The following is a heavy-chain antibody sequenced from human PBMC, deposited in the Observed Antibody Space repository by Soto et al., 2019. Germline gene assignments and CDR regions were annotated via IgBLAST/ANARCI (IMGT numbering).Heavy chain of an antibody. D-gene: IGHD3-10*01. J-gene: IGHJ4*03. CDR3: AKRHYYGSGSFALAT. Sequence: GGSLRLSCAGSGFTFSSNTMSWVRQAPGKGLEWVSSVSGDGYASDYADSVKGRFTVSRHNSKNTLYLQMNSLRAEDTAVYYCAKRHYYGSGSFALATWGQGTLVTVSS. CDR1: GFTFSSNT. CDR2: VSGDGYAS. V-gene: IGHV3-23*01.